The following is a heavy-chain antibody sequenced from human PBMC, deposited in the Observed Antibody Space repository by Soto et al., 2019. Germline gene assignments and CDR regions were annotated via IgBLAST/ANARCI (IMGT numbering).Heavy chain of an antibody. D-gene: IGHD3-10*01. V-gene: IGHV3-33*01. CDR2: LFKIGQRT. CDR3: ARGASGDRPNGHFGLDV. J-gene: IGHJ6*02. Sequence: GGSRRLSCVASGFSVTLYDIPWVRQSPGKGLEWVVVLFKIGQRTSHAESLRGRIVVSRDTYKHTVFLQMRDLTVADTGLYSWARGASGDRPNGHFGLDVWGPGTSVTVSS. CDR1: GFSVTLYD.